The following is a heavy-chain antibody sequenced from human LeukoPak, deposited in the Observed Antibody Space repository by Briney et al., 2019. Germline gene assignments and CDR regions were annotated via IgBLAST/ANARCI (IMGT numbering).Heavy chain of an antibody. CDR1: GFTFSSYA. D-gene: IGHD1-14*01. CDR2: ISGSGGCT. V-gene: IGHV3-23*01. CDR3: AKAVYKGGPSDI. Sequence: GGSLRLSCAAFGFTFSSYAMSWVRQAPGKGLEWVSAISGSGGCTYYADSVKGRFTISRDNSKNTLYLQMNSLRAEDTAVYYCAKAVYKGGPSDIWGQGTMVTVSS. J-gene: IGHJ3*02.